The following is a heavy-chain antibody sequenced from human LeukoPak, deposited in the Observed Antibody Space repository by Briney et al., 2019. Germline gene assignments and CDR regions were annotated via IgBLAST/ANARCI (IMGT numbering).Heavy chain of an antibody. D-gene: IGHD3-16*01. J-gene: IGHJ4*02. Sequence: PSETLSLTCTVSGDSISTSSYYWGWVRQTPGKGLEWLGSIYYSGITHYKPSLKSRLTIYLGTSRNQFSLQLFSLTAADTAVFYCARSDYYDYRQIDYWGQGTLVTVSS. CDR1: GDSISTSSYY. V-gene: IGHV4-39*01. CDR3: ARSDYYDYRQIDY. CDR2: IYYSGIT.